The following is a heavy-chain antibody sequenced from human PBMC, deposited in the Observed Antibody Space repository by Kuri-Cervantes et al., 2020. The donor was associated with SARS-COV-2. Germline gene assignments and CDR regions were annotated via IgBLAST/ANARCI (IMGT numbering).Heavy chain of an antibody. CDR3: AKDPTATTEYYYAMDV. CDR1: GFTFSSYA. V-gene: IGHV3-23*01. Sequence: GESLKISCAASGFTFSSYAMSWVRQAPGKGLEWVSAISGSGGSTYYADSVKGRFTISRDNSKNTLYLQMNSLRAEDTAVYFCAKDPTATTEYYYAMDVWGQGTTVTVSS. CDR2: ISGSGGST. J-gene: IGHJ6*02. D-gene: IGHD1-7*01.